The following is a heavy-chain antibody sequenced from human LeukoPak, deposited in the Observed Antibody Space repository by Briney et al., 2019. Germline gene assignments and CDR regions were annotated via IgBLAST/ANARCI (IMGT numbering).Heavy chain of an antibody. V-gene: IGHV3-21*01. J-gene: IGHJ4*02. D-gene: IGHD2-21*01. CDR1: GFTFSSFN. CDR2: ISSTSSLI. CDR3: ARVSTAVSLAIDY. Sequence: GGSLRLSCAASGFTFSSFNMHWVRQAPGKGLEWVSSISSTSSLIWYADSLKGRFTISRDNAKNSLYLQMDSLRAEDTAIYYCARVSTAVSLAIDYWGQGTLVTVST.